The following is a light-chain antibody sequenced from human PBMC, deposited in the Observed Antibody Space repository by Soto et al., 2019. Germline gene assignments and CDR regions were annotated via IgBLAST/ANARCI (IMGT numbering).Light chain of an antibody. Sequence: DIQMTQSPSTLSASVGDRVTITCRASQTLRTRLAWYQQKPGKAPKLLIYDVSILQSGVPSRFSGSGSGTEFTLTSSSLQPDDFATYYGQQYNGYPLTFGGGTKVEFK. V-gene: IGKV1-5*01. CDR3: QQYNGYPLT. CDR2: DVS. CDR1: QTLRTR. J-gene: IGKJ4*01.